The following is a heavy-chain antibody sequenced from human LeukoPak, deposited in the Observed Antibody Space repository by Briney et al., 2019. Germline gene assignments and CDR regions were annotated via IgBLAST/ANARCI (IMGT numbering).Heavy chain of an antibody. CDR2: ISYDGSNK. CDR3: ARAEKGYCSSTSCYTGGLIFDP. J-gene: IGHJ5*02. CDR1: GFTFSSYA. V-gene: IGHV3-30-3*01. Sequence: GGSLRLSCAASGFTFSSYAMHWVRQAPGKGLEWVAVISYDGSNKYYADSVKGRFTISRDNSKNTLYLQMNSLRAEDTAVYYCARAEKGYCSSTSCYTGGLIFDPWGQGTLVTVSS. D-gene: IGHD2-2*02.